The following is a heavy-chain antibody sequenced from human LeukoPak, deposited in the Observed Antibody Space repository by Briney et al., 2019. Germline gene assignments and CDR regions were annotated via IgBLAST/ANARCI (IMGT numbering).Heavy chain of an antibody. CDR1: GFTFSVYG. V-gene: IGHV3-48*04. J-gene: IGHJ6*02. CDR2: ISSSSNSI. D-gene: IGHD2-2*01. Sequence: GGSLRLSCASSGFTFSVYGMNWVRQAPGKGLEWVSYISSSSNSIYYADSVKGRFTISRENAKNSLYLQNCARDFSWLKRDCSSTNCLTRNDYGMDVWGQGTTVTVSS. CDR3: STNCLTRNDYGMDV.